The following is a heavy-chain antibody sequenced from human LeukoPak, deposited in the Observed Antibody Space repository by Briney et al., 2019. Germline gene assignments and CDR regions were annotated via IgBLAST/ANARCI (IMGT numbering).Heavy chain of an antibody. Sequence: GASVKVSCKSSGYTFTGYYMHWVGQATGKGRECMGWINPNSVGTNYAKTIQGRVTMTSDTSTSTAYMELSSLRSDDTAVYYCARETAQDGSGSYPDYWGQGTLVTVSS. CDR1: GYTFTGYY. J-gene: IGHJ4*02. CDR2: INPNSVGT. D-gene: IGHD3-10*01. CDR3: ARETAQDGSGSYPDY. V-gene: IGHV1-2*02.